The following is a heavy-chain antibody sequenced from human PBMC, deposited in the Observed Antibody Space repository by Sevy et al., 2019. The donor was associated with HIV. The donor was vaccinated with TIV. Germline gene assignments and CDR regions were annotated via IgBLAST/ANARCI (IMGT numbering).Heavy chain of an antibody. CDR1: GDSVSSNSAA. Sequence: SQTLSLTCAISGDSVSSNSAAWNWIRQSPSRGLEWLGRTYYRSKWYNDYAVSMKSRITISTDTSKNQFSLQLNSVTPEDTALYYCARDNVGATGGYYFDYWGQGTLVTVSS. CDR3: ARDNVGATGGYYFDY. J-gene: IGHJ4*02. V-gene: IGHV6-1*01. CDR2: TYYRSKWYN. D-gene: IGHD1-26*01.